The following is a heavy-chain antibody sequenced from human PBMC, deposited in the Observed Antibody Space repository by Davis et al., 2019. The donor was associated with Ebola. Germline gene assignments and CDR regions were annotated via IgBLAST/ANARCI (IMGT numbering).Heavy chain of an antibody. J-gene: IGHJ3*02. CDR2: IYSGGST. CDR3: ASSSSWYLAYDAFDI. CDR1: GFTFSSYA. D-gene: IGHD6-13*01. V-gene: IGHV3-66*01. Sequence: GESLKISCAASGFTFSSYAMSWARQAPGKGLEWVSVIYSGGSTYYADSVKGRFTISRDNSKNTLYLQMNSLRAEDTAVYYCASSSSWYLAYDAFDIWGQGTMVTVSS.